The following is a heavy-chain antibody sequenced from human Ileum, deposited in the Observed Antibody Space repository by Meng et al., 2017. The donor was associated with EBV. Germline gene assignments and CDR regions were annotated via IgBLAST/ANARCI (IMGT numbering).Heavy chain of an antibody. CDR2: MNPKTGTA. J-gene: IGHJ4*02. Sequence: QVPLVHAGAEVKKPGASVKVSCKASGYTFTNYDISWVRQATGQGLEWMGWMNPKTGTAHYAQKFQGRVSMTRDTSITTAYMELSSLTSEDTAVYYCVRTLERGDYWGQGTLVTVSS. CDR3: VRTLERGDY. V-gene: IGHV1-8*01. D-gene: IGHD5-24*01. CDR1: GYTFTNYD.